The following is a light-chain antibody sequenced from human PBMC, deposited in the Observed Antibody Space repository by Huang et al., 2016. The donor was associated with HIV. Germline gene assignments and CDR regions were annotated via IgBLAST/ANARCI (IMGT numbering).Light chain of an antibody. Sequence: DIQMTQSPSTLSASVGDRVTITCRASQSISSGMAWYQQKPGNAPNLLIYKASTLQSGVPSRCSGSGSGTEFTLTISSLQPDDFAAYYCQQYNMYPWTFGQGTKVEIK. CDR1: QSISSG. CDR3: QQYNMYPWT. CDR2: KAS. V-gene: IGKV1-5*03. J-gene: IGKJ1*01.